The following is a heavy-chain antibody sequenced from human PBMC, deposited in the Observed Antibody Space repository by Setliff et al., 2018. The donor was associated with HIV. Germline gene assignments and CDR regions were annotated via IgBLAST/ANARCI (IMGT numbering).Heavy chain of an antibody. CDR3: ARLRREEQWLVRGWFDP. CDR2: IYYSGST. D-gene: IGHD6-19*01. J-gene: IGHJ5*02. V-gene: IGHV4-39*01. CDR1: GGSISSSSYY. Sequence: SETLSLTCTVSGGSISSSSYYWGWIRQPPGKGLEWIGSIYYSGSTYYNPSLKSRVTISVDTSKNQFSRKLSAVTAADTAVYYCARLRREEQWLVRGWFDPWGQGTLVTVSS.